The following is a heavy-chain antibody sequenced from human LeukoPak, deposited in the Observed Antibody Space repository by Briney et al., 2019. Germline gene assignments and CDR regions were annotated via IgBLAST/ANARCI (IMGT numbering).Heavy chain of an antibody. Sequence: GASVKVSCKASGYTFTGYYMHWVRQAPGQGLEWMGWINPNSGGTNYAQKFQGRVTMTRDTSISTAYMELSRLRSDDTAVYYCVRVGNTHTYDILTGYYSHFDYWGQGTLVTVSS. CDR2: INPNSGGT. D-gene: IGHD3-9*01. J-gene: IGHJ4*02. CDR3: VRVGNTHTYDILTGYYSHFDY. CDR1: GYTFTGYY. V-gene: IGHV1-2*02.